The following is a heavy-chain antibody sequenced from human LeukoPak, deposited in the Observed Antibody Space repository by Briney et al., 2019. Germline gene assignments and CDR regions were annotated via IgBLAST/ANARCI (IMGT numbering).Heavy chain of an antibody. Sequence: GGSLRLSCAASGFIFTDYDLHWVRQPTGKGLEWVSVFGIAGDTYYADSVKGRFTISRDVAKNSLYLQMNNLRAGDTAVYYCVRTNGGTYYDYWGQGTLVTVSS. CDR3: VRTNGGTYYDY. CDR2: FGIAGDT. CDR1: GFIFTDYD. J-gene: IGHJ4*02. D-gene: IGHD1-26*01. V-gene: IGHV3-13*01.